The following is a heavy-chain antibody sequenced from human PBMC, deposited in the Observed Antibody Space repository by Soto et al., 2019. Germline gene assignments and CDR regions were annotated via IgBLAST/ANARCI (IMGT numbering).Heavy chain of an antibody. CDR1: GGSFTGYY. Sequence: QLQLHQSGAGLLKPSETLSLTCDVSGGSFTGYYWAWIRQPPGKGLEWIGEINHSGFTNYNPSLTGRVTISLDTSRSQFSRKLDSLTAADTAFYFCARGHGRFAHWGQGTLVTVSS. CDR2: INHSGFT. J-gene: IGHJ4*02. CDR3: ARGHGRFAH. V-gene: IGHV4-34*01.